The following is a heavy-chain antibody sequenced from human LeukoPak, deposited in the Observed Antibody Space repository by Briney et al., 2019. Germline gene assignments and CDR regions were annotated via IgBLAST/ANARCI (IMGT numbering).Heavy chain of an antibody. CDR3: AREFPADIVVVPAATD. CDR2: IYHSGST. Sequence: SETLSLTCTVSGYSISSGYYWGWIRQPPGKGLEWIGSIYHSGSTYYNPSLKSRVTISVDTSKNQFSLKLSSVTAADTAVYYCAREFPADIVVVPAATDWGQGTLVTVSS. J-gene: IGHJ4*02. CDR1: GYSISSGYY. D-gene: IGHD2-2*01. V-gene: IGHV4-38-2*02.